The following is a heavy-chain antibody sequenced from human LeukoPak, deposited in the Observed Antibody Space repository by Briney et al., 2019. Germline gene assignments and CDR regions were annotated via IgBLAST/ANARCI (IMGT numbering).Heavy chain of an antibody. CDR1: GFTFSSYS. V-gene: IGHV3-21*04. J-gene: IGHJ4*02. Sequence: GGSLRLSCAASGFTFSSYSMNWVRQAPGKGLEWVSSISSSSSYIYYADSVKGRFTISRDNAKNSLYLQMNSLRAEDTALYYCAKGGYSSSWYVGDYFDYWGQGTLVTVSS. CDR3: AKGGYSSSWYVGDYFDY. CDR2: ISSSSSYI. D-gene: IGHD6-13*01.